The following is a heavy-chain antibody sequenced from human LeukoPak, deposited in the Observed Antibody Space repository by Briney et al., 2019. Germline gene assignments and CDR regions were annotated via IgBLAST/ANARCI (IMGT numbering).Heavy chain of an antibody. D-gene: IGHD2-15*01. CDR2: ISAYNGNT. V-gene: IGHV1-18*01. J-gene: IGHJ4*02. Sequence: ASVRVSCKASGYTFTSYGISWVRQAPGQGLEWMGWISAYNGNTNYAQKLQGRVTMTTDTSTSTAYMELRSLRSDDTAVYYCARTSRGYCSGGSCYQTTNFDYWGQGTLVTVSS. CDR1: GYTFTSYG. CDR3: ARTSRGYCSGGSCYQTTNFDY.